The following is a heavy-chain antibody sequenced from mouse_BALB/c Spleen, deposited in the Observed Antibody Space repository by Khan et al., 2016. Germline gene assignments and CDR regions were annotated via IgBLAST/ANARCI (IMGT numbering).Heavy chain of an antibody. CDR2: VSTYSGNT. Sequence: QVQLKQSGPELVRPGVSVRISCKGSGYTITDYAMHWVKKSHAKSLEWIGVVSTYSGNTNYNQKFKGKATMTVDKSSSTAYMELARLTSEDSAIYYCARDYGSVYWYFDVWGAGTTITVSS. J-gene: IGHJ1*01. CDR3: ARDYGSVYWYFDV. CDR1: GYTITDYA. V-gene: IGHV1S137*01. D-gene: IGHD1-1*01.